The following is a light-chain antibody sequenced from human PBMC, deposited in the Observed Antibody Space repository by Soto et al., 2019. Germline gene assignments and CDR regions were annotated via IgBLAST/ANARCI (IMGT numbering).Light chain of an antibody. V-gene: IGLV2-8*01. CDR2: EVT. CDR1: SSDVGNYNY. Sequence: QSALTQPPSASGSPGQSVTISCTGTSSDVGNYNYVSWYQQHPGKAPKLMIYEVTKRPSGVPDRFSGSKSGNTASLTVSGLQAEEEADYYCSSYAGSKTLFGGGTQLTVL. CDR3: SSYAGSKTL. J-gene: IGLJ3*02.